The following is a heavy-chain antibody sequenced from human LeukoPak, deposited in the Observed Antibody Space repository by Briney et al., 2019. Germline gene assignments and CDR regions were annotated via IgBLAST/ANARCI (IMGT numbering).Heavy chain of an antibody. Sequence: SQTLSLTCAVSGGSINSGVYSWSWIRQPPGKGLEWIGYIYHSGKTYYNPSLKSRVTISVDRSKNQFSLKLSSVTAADTAVYYCARWNYYDSSGYSAWFDPWGQGTLVTVSS. J-gene: IGHJ5*02. CDR3: ARWNYYDSSGYSAWFDP. CDR2: IYHSGKT. CDR1: GGSINSGVYS. V-gene: IGHV4-30-2*01. D-gene: IGHD3-22*01.